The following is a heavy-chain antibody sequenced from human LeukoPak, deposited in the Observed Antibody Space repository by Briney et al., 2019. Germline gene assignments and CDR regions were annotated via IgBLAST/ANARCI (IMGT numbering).Heavy chain of an antibody. CDR1: GFSFSSYA. CDR2: IGGGPGNT. J-gene: IGHJ5*02. D-gene: IGHD3-10*01. V-gene: IGHV3-23*01. CDR3: AREKLSPQPGRGFNWFDP. Sequence: PGGSLRLSCAASGFSFSSYAMSWVRQAPGKGLEWVSVIGGGPGNTYYTDSVKGRFTISRDNSKNTLYLQMNSLRAEDTAVYYCAREKLSPQPGRGFNWFDPWGQGTLVTVSS.